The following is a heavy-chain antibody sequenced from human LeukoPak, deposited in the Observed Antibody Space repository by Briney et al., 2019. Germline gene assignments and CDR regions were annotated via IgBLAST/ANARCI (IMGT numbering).Heavy chain of an antibody. CDR1: GFTFSSYS. Sequence: PGGSLRLSCAASGFTFSSYSMNWVRQAPGKGLEWGSYISGRGSTKYYADSVKGRFTISRDNAENSLYLQMNSLRVEDTAVYYCARVRLDSGTYSLYYWGQGTLVTVSS. CDR3: ARVRLDSGTYSLYY. D-gene: IGHD3-10*01. CDR2: ISGRGSTK. V-gene: IGHV3-48*01. J-gene: IGHJ4*02.